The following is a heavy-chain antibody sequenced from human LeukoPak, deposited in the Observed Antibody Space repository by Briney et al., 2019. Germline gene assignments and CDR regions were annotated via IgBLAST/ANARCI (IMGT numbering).Heavy chain of an antibody. V-gene: IGHV3-30*03. Sequence: GRSLRLSCAASGFVFSNYGMHWVRQAPGKGLEWVAVIPYHGYTQYYADSVKGQFTISRDNSKNTLYLQMNSLTEEDTAVYYCARWDSGRYTSNYYFDYWGQGALVTVSS. CDR3: ARWDSGRYTSNYYFDY. CDR2: IPYHGYTQ. CDR1: GFVFSNYG. J-gene: IGHJ4*02. D-gene: IGHD1-26*01.